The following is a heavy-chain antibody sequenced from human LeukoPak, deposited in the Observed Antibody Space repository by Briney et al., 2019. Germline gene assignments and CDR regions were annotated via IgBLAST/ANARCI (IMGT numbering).Heavy chain of an antibody. CDR2: ITPFNGNT. CDR1: GYTFTYRY. CDR3: ASRTRGDAFDI. Sequence: GASVKVSCKASGYTFTYRYLHWVRQAPGQALEWMGWITPFNGNTNYAQKFQDRVTITRDRSMSTAYMELSSLRSEDTAMYYCASRTRGDAFDIWGQGTMVTVSS. J-gene: IGHJ3*02. V-gene: IGHV1-45*02.